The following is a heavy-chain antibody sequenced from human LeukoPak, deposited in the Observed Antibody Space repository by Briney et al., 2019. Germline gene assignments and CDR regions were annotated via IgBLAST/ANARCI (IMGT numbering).Heavy chain of an antibody. J-gene: IGHJ4*02. CDR1: GFTFSSYA. Sequence: GGSLRLSCAASGFTFSSYAMHWVRQAPGKGLEWVAVISYDGSNKYYADSVKGRFTISRDNSKNTLYLQMNSLRPEDTAVYYCAKEEVGYCSGGSCYSFNYWGQGTLVTVSS. D-gene: IGHD2-15*01. CDR2: ISYDGSNK. V-gene: IGHV3-30-3*01. CDR3: AKEEVGYCSGGSCYSFNY.